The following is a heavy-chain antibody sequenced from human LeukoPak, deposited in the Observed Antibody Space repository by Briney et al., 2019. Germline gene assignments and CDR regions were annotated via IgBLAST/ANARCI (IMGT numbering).Heavy chain of an antibody. V-gene: IGHV1-46*01. Sequence: ASVKVSCKASGYTFTSYYMHWVRQAPGQGLEWMGIINPSGGSTSYAQKFQGRVTMTRDTSTSTVYMELSSLRSEDTAVYYCATGRIPPYYYGSGTNYWGQGTLVTVSS. CDR2: INPSGGST. CDR3: ATGRIPPYYYGSGTNY. J-gene: IGHJ4*02. D-gene: IGHD3-10*01. CDR1: GYTFTSYY.